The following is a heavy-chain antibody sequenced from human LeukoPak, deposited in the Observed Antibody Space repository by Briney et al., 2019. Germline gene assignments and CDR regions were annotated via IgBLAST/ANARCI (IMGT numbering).Heavy chain of an antibody. V-gene: IGHV4-4*07. Sequence: SETLSLTCTVSGGSISSYYWSWIRQPAGKGLEWIGRIYTSGSTNYNPSLKSRVTMSVDTSKNQFSLKLSSVTAADTAVYYCAGGEMNYYDSSGYSKALDYWGQGTLVTVSS. CDR2: IYTSGST. CDR1: GGSISSYY. D-gene: IGHD3-22*01. CDR3: AGGEMNYYDSSGYSKALDY. J-gene: IGHJ4*02.